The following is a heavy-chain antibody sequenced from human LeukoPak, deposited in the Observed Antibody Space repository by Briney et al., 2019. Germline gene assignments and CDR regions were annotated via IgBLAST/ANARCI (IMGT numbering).Heavy chain of an antibody. J-gene: IGHJ5*02. CDR1: GGTFSSYA. CDR2: IIPIFGTA. V-gene: IGHV1-69*05. Sequence: SVKVSCKASGGTFSSYAISWVRQALGQGLEWMGGIIPIFGTANYAQKFQGRVTITTDESTSTAYMELSSLRSEDTAVYYCARGAHGVVVPAAAKYNWFDPWGQGTLVTVSS. D-gene: IGHD2-2*01. CDR3: ARGAHGVVVPAAAKYNWFDP.